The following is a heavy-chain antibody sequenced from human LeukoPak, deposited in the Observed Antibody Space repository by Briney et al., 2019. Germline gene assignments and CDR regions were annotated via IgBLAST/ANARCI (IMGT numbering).Heavy chain of an antibody. CDR3: ARSGYYYDSSGYYQMDY. Sequence: ASVKVSCKASGYTFTSYDINWVRQATGQGLEWMGWMNPNSGNTGYAQKFQGRVTITRNTSISTAYMELSSLRSEDTAVYYCARSGYYYDSSGYYQMDYWGQGTLVTVSP. J-gene: IGHJ4*02. CDR1: GYTFTSYD. CDR2: MNPNSGNT. V-gene: IGHV1-8*03. D-gene: IGHD3-22*01.